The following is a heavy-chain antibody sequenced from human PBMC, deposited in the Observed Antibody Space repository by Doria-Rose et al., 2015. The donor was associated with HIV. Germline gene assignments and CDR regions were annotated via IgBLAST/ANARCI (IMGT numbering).Heavy chain of an antibody. CDR3: ARFRPSRGIYYSLDV. CDR1: GGSISSYY. J-gene: IGHJ6*03. V-gene: IGHV4-4*09. D-gene: IGHD3-10*01. Sequence: VQLQESGPGLVKPAETLSLTCTVSGGSISSYYWNWIRQPPGQGLEWIGYIYSSGAPPYDPPLKSRVPISKAPPKNQFSLGRSSVTAADTAVYYCARFRPSRGIYYSLDVWGKGTTVTVSS. CDR2: IYSSGAP.